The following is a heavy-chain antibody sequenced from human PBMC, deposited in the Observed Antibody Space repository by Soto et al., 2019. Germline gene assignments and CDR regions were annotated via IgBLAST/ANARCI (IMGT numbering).Heavy chain of an antibody. V-gene: IGHV3-74*01. CDR2: INSDGSST. Sequence: PGGSLRLSCAASGFTFSSYWMHWVRQAPGKGLVWVSRINSDGSSTSYADSVKGRFTISRDNAKNTLYLQMNSLRAEDTAVYYFARARLWFGSDSSFDYWGQRTLVTVSS. J-gene: IGHJ4*02. CDR3: ARARLWFGSDSSFDY. D-gene: IGHD3-10*01. CDR1: GFTFSSYW.